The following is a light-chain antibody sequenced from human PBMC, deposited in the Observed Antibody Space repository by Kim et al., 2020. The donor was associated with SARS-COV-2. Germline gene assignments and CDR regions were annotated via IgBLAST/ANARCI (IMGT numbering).Light chain of an antibody. J-gene: IGKJ3*01. Sequence: DIQMTQSPSSLSASVGDRVTITCRASQGIRNYLAWYQQKPGTVPKLLIYAAGTLQSGVPSRFSGSGSGTDVTLTISSLQPVDVAPYYCQKYNSAPFTFGPGTKVGIK. CDR3: QKYNSAPFT. V-gene: IGKV1-27*01. CDR1: QGIRNY. CDR2: AAG.